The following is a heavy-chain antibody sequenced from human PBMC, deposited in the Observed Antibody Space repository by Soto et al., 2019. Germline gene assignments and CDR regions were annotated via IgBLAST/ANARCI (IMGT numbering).Heavy chain of an antibody. J-gene: IGHJ6*02. CDR2: ISGSGSTT. CDR1: GFTFRNYA. V-gene: IGHV3-23*01. D-gene: IGHD2-2*01. CDR3: AKDPRVSASELYFYGMDV. Sequence: GGSLRLSCASSGFTFRNYAMSWVRQAPGKGLEWVSTISGSGSTTYYADSVKGRFTISRDNSKNTLYLQMNSLRAEDTAVYYCAKDPRVSASELYFYGMDVWGQGTTVTVSS.